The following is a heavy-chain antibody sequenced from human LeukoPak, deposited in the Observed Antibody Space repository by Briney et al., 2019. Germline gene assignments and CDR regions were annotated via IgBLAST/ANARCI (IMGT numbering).Heavy chain of an antibody. CDR1: GFTFSSYD. Sequence: WGSLRLSCAASGFTFSSYDMHWVRQATGKGLEWVSAIGTAGDPYYPGSVKGRFTISRENAKNSLYLQMNSLRAGDTAVYYCARPTKEGSSWYWWFDPWGQGTLVTVSS. D-gene: IGHD6-13*01. J-gene: IGHJ5*02. CDR2: IGTAGDP. V-gene: IGHV3-13*05. CDR3: ARPTKEGSSWYWWFDP.